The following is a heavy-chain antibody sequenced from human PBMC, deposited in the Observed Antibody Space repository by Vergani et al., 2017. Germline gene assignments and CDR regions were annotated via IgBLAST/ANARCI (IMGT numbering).Heavy chain of an antibody. CDR3: ARDLLFGASSGWYNIYYHGMDV. J-gene: IGHJ6*02. D-gene: IGHD6-19*01. CDR2: IYSGGST. Sequence: EVQLVESGGGLVQPGGSLRLSCAASGFTVSSNYMSWVRQAPGKGLEWVSVIYSGGSTYYADSVKGRFTISRDNSKNTLYLQMNSLRAEDTAVYYCARDLLFGASSGWYNIYYHGMDVWGQGTTVTVSS. V-gene: IGHV3-66*02. CDR1: GFTVSSNY.